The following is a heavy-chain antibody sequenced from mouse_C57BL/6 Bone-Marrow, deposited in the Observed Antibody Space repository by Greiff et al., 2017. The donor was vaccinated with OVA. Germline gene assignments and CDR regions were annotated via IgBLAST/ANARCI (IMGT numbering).Heavy chain of an antibody. V-gene: IGHV1-50*01. D-gene: IGHD1-1*01. Sequence: QVQLKQPGAELVKLGASVKLSCKASGYTFTSYWMQWVKQRPGQGLEWIGELDPSDSYTNYNQKFKGKATLTVDTSSSTAYMQLSSLSSEDTAVYYCARDFYYCGSSAWFAYWGQGTLVTVSA. CDR2: LDPSDSYT. J-gene: IGHJ3*01. CDR1: GYTFTSYW. CDR3: ARDFYYCGSSAWFAY.